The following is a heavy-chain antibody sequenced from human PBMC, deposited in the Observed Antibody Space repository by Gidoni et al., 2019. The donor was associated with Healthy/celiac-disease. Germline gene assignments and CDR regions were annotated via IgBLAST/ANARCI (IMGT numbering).Heavy chain of an antibody. Sequence: QVQLVQSGAEVKKPGSSVKVSCKASGGTFSSYTISWVRQAPGQGLEWMGRIIPILGIANYEQKFQGRVTITADKSTSTAYMELSSLRSEDTAVYYCAARYSSGHELRDYWGQGTLVTVSS. V-gene: IGHV1-69*02. D-gene: IGHD6-19*01. CDR1: GGTFSSYT. CDR2: IIPILGIA. J-gene: IGHJ4*02. CDR3: AARYSSGHELRDY.